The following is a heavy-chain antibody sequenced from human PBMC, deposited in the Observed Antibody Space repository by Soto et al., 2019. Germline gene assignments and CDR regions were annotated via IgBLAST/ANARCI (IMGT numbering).Heavy chain of an antibody. D-gene: IGHD5-18*01. Sequence: PGGSLRLSCAASGFTFSSYWMHWVRQAPGKGLAWVSRINSDGSSTSYADSVKGRFTISRDNAKNTLYLQMNSLRAEDTAVYYCARERARGYSYGYRVNYYGMDVWGQGTTVTVSS. V-gene: IGHV3-74*01. CDR2: INSDGSST. CDR1: GFTFSSYW. J-gene: IGHJ6*02. CDR3: ARERARGYSYGYRVNYYGMDV.